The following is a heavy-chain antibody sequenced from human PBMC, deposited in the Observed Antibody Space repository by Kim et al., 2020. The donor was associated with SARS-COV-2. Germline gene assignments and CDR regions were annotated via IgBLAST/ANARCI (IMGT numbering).Heavy chain of an antibody. CDR3: ARVDTMVRGVIIWGKAFDY. Sequence: SETLSLTCTVSGGSISSGGYYWSWIRQHPGKGLEWIGYIYYSGSIYYNPSLKSRVTISVDTSKNQFSLKLSSVTAADTAVYYCARVDTMVRGVIIWGKAFDYWGQGTLVTVSS. D-gene: IGHD3-10*01. CDR2: IYYSGSI. V-gene: IGHV4-31*03. J-gene: IGHJ4*02. CDR1: GGSISSGGYY.